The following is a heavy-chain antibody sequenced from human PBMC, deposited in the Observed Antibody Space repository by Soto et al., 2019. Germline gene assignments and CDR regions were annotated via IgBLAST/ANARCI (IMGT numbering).Heavy chain of an antibody. CDR2: ISAYNGNT. Sequence: QVQLVQSGAEVKKPGASVKVSCKASVYTFTGYGFSWVRQAPGQGLKWMGGISAYNGNTNYAQKLQGRVTMTTDTSTSTAYMELRSLRSDDTAVYYCARPSKRAIAAAAEIDYWGQGTLVTVSS. V-gene: IGHV1-18*01. J-gene: IGHJ4*02. D-gene: IGHD6-13*01. CDR1: VYTFTGYG. CDR3: ARPSKRAIAAAAEIDY.